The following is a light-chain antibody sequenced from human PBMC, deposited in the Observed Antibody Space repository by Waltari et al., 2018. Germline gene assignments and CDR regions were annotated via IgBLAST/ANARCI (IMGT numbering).Light chain of an antibody. J-gene: IGLJ2*01. Sequence: QSALTQPASVSGSPGQSITISCTGTSSDVGGYKYVSWSQHHPGKAPKLMRYDVRNGPSGVSNRFSGSKSGNTASLTISGLQSEDEADYYCTSYTSSSSSAYVVFGGGTKLTVL. CDR1: SSDVGGYKY. V-gene: IGLV2-14*03. CDR3: TSYTSSSSSAYVV. CDR2: DVR.